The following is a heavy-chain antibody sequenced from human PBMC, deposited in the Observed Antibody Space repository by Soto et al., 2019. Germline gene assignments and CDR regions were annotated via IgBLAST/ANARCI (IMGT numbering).Heavy chain of an antibody. J-gene: IGHJ4*02. CDR2: TGSGTGPG. V-gene: IGHV1-69*06. Sequence: AASVKVSFKASGGSLSTNPISWLRQAPGQGLEWMGGTGSGTGPGNHAQKFQGRLTVTADKSTSTVYMELTNLSSEDTAVYYCARRHSGGFFRFFDSWGQGTLVTVSS. CDR1: GGSLSTNP. D-gene: IGHD2-15*01. CDR3: ARRHSGGFFRFFDS.